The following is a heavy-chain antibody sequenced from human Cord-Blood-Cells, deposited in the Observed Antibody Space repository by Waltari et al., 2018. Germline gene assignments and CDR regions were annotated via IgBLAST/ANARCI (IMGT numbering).Heavy chain of an antibody. D-gene: IGHD3-10*01. J-gene: IGHJ4*02. CDR3: ARVGPLWFGELLYYFDY. CDR2: IKQDGREK. Sequence: EVQLVESGGGLVQPGGSLRLSCAASGFTFSSYWMSWVRQAPGKGLEVVANIKQDGREKYYVDSVKGRFTISRDNAKNSLYLQMNSLRAEDTAVYYCARVGPLWFGELLYYFDYWGQGTLVTVSS. V-gene: IGHV3-7*01. CDR1: GFTFSSYW.